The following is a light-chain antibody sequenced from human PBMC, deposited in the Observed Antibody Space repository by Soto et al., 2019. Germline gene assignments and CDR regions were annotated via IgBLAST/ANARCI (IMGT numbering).Light chain of an antibody. J-gene: IGKJ1*01. CDR2: AAS. Sequence: DIQMTQSPSSLSASVGDRVTITCRASQSISSYLNWYQQKPGKAPKLLIYAASSLQSGVPSRFSGSGSGTDFSRTISSLQPEDFATYYCQQSYSTPRKFGQGTKVEIK. CDR3: QQSYSTPRK. V-gene: IGKV1-39*01. CDR1: QSISSY.